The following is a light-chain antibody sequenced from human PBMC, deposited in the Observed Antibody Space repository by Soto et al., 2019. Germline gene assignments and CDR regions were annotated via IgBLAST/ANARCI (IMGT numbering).Light chain of an antibody. CDR1: QSLCSSY. Sequence: EIVLTQSPGTLSFSSGERATLSCSFSQSLCSSYLAWHQQKPGQAPRLVIYGAFSRATGIPDRFSGSGSGTDFTLTISRLEPEDFAVYYCQHYSSSPTTFGQGTKVDI. J-gene: IGKJ1*01. CDR3: QHYSSSPTT. V-gene: IGKV3-20*01. CDR2: GAF.